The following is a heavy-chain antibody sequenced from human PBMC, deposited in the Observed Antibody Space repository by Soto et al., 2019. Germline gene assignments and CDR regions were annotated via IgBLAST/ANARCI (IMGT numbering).Heavy chain of an antibody. CDR3: ARGPPNWGFDY. CDR2: MSPNSGNT. CDR1: GYTFTSYD. J-gene: IGHJ4*02. V-gene: IGHV1-8*01. D-gene: IGHD7-27*01. Sequence: QVQLVQSGAEVKKPGASVKVSCKASGYTFTSYDINWVRQATGQGLEWVGWMSPNSGNTGYAQKFQGRVTMTRTTSASTAYMELISLRSDDTAVYYCARGPPNWGFDYWGQGTLVTVSS.